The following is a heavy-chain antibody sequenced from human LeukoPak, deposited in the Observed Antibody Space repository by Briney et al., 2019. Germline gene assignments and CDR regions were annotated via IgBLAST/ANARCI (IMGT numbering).Heavy chain of an antibody. CDR3: AKSTDYDFWSSFDY. Sequence: GTSLRLSCAASGFTFSKYGMHWVRQAPGKGLEWVSAISGSGGSTYYADSVKGRFTISRDNSKNTLYLQMNSLRAEDTAVYYCAKSTDYDFWSSFDYWGQGTLVTVSS. J-gene: IGHJ4*02. CDR2: ISGSGGST. D-gene: IGHD3-3*01. V-gene: IGHV3-23*01. CDR1: GFTFSKYG.